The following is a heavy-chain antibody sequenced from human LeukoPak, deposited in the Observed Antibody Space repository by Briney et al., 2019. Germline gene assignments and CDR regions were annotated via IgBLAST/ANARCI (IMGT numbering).Heavy chain of an antibody. Sequence: PGGSLRLSCAASGFTFSSYWMSWVRQAPGKGLEWVANIKEDGSEKYYVDSVKGRFAISRDSAKNSLYLQMNSLRAEDTAVYYCADGEGRPLNYWGWGILVTVSS. CDR1: GFTFSSYW. CDR2: IKEDGSEK. D-gene: IGHD3-3*01. V-gene: IGHV3-7*01. CDR3: ADGEGRPLNY. J-gene: IGHJ4*02.